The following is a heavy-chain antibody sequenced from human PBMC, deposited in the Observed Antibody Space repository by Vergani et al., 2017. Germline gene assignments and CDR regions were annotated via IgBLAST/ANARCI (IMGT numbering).Heavy chain of an antibody. CDR1: GGSISSGGYS. V-gene: IGHV4-30-2*01. J-gene: IGHJ6*03. CDR2: IYHSGST. Sequence: QLQLQESGSGLVTPSQTLSLTCADSGGSISSGGYSWSWIRQPPGKGPEWIGYIYHSGSTYYNPSLKSRVTISVDRSKNQFSLKLSSMTAANTAVYYCDRDARNGASLDYMDVWGKGTTVTVSS. CDR3: DRDARNGASLDYMDV. D-gene: IGHD3-10*01.